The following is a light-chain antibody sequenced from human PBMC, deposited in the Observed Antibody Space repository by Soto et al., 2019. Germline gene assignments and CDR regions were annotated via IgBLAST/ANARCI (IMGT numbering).Light chain of an antibody. J-gene: IGKJ2*01. CDR3: QQYNNWPPYT. Sequence: EIVMTQSPATLSVSPGERATISCRASQSVSSNFAWYQQKPGQAPRLRIYGASTRATGITARFRGSGSGTESTLTIRSLQSEDFAVYYGQQYNNWPPYTFGQGTKLEIK. CDR1: QSVSSN. CDR2: GAS. V-gene: IGKV3-15*01.